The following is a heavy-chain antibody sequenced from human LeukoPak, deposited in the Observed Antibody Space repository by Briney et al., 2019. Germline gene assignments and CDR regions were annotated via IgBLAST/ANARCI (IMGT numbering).Heavy chain of an antibody. CDR2: IYYGGST. J-gene: IGHJ6*02. CDR3: ARDGRIAVAGFYYYYGKDV. V-gene: IGHV4-59*13. Sequence: SETLSLTCTVSGDSISTYYWSWIRQPPGKGLEWIGYIYYGGSTNYNPPLKSHVTISVDTSKNQFSLKLRSVTAADTALYYWARDGRIAVAGFYYYYGKDVWGQGTTVTVSS. D-gene: IGHD6-19*01. CDR1: GDSISTYY.